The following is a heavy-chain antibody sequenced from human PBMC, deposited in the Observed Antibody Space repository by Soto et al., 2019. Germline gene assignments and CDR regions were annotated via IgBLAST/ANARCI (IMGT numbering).Heavy chain of an antibody. CDR2: IDPSDSST. V-gene: IGHV5-10-1*01. J-gene: IGHJ6*01. D-gene: IGHD2-2*02. Sequence: GESLKISCKGSGYTFTSYWITWVRQMPGKGLEWMGRIDPSDSSTNYSPSFQGHVTISADKSITTAYLQWSSLKASDTAMYYCARHRGRQHFVVVAAPIRDFYGMDVWGQETTVTVSS. CDR1: GYTFTSYW. CDR3: ARHRGRQHFVVVAAPIRDFYGMDV.